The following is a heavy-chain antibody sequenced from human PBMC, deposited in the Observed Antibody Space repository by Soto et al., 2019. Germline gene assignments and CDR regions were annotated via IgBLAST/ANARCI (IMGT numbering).Heavy chain of an antibody. Sequence: PGGSLRLSCAASGFTFSSYSMNWVRQAPGKGLEWVSSISSSSSYIYYADSVKGRFTISRDNAKNSLYLQMNSLRAEDTAVYYCARASVWFGELQYYFDYWGQGTLVTVSS. V-gene: IGHV3-21*01. CDR1: GFTFSSYS. D-gene: IGHD3-10*01. CDR2: ISSSSSYI. J-gene: IGHJ4*02. CDR3: ARASVWFGELQYYFDY.